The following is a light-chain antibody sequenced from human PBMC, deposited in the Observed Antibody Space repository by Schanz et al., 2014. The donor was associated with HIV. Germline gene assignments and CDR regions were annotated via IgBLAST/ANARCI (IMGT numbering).Light chain of an antibody. CDR3: GAWETRLTAGELV. CDR2: DNN. CDR1: SSNIGNNY. J-gene: IGLJ1*01. V-gene: IGLV1-51*01. Sequence: QSVLTQPPSVSAAPGQKVTISCSGSSSNIGNNYVSWYQHLPGTAPKLLIYDNNKRPSGIPDRFSGSKSGTSATLGITGLQTGDEADYYCGAWETRLTAGELVFGTGTKLTVL.